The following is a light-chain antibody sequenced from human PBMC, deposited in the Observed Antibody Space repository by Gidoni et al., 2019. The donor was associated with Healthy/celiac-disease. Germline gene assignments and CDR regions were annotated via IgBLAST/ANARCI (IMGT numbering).Light chain of an antibody. Sequence: QSVLTQPPSVSGAPGQRVTISCPGSSANIGAGYAVHWYQQLPGTAPKLLIYGNSNRPSGVPDRFSGSKSGTSASLAITGLQAEDEADYYCQSYDSSLSGSVFGGGTKLTV. CDR1: SANIGAGYA. CDR3: QSYDSSLSGSV. CDR2: GNS. J-gene: IGLJ2*01. V-gene: IGLV1-40*01.